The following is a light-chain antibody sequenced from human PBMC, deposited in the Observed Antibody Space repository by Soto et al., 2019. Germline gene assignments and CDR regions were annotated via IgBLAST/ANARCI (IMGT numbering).Light chain of an antibody. CDR2: VAS. J-gene: IGKJ5*01. CDR3: QHYRNSPPSFT. CDR1: QSVTSGY. Sequence: EIVLTHSPVTPSLAHGERATLSCRASQSVTSGYLAWYQQQPNQAPRLLIYVASYRASESPDRFSGGGSGTELTFTITILEPEAVAVDYYQHYRNSPPSFTFGQGTRLEIK. V-gene: IGKV3-20*01.